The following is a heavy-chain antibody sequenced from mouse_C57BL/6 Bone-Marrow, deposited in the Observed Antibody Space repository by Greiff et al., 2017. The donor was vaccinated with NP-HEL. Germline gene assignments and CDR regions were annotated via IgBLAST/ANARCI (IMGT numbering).Heavy chain of an antibody. CDR3: AREEDLLWLRRGYYFDY. V-gene: IGHV3-6*01. D-gene: IGHD2-2*01. J-gene: IGHJ2*01. CDR2: ISYDGSN. Sequence: DVKLQESGPGLVKPSQSLSLTCSVTGYSITSGYYWNWIRQFPGNKLEWMGYISYDGSNNYNPSLKNRISITRATSKNQFFLKLNSVTTEDTATYYCAREEDLLWLRRGYYFDYWGQGTTLTVSS. CDR1: GYSITSGYY.